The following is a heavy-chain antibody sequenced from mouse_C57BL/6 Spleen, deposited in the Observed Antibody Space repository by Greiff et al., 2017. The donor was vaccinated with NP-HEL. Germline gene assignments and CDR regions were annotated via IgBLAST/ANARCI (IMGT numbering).Heavy chain of an antibody. J-gene: IGHJ3*01. V-gene: IGHV5-17*01. Sequence: EVQRVESGGGLVKPGGSLKLSCAASGFTFSDYGMHWVRQAPEKGLEWVAYISSGSSTIYYADTVKGRFTISRDNAKNTLFLQMTSLRSEDTAMYYCARQDGNYLFAYWGQGTLVTVSA. CDR1: GFTFSDYG. CDR2: ISSGSSTI. D-gene: IGHD2-1*01. CDR3: ARQDGNYLFAY.